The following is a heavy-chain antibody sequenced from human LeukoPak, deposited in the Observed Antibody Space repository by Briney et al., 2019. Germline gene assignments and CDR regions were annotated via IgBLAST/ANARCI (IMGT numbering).Heavy chain of an antibody. J-gene: IGHJ4*02. D-gene: IGHD2-2*01. V-gene: IGHV4-61*01. CDR1: GYSISSGYY. Sequence: SETLSLTCAVSGYSISSGYYWSWIRQPPGKGLEWIGYIYYSGSTTYNPSLKSRVTISVDTSKNQFSLKLSSVTAADTAVYYCARGEYCSRTSCYRWPYDYWGQGTLVTVSS. CDR3: ARGEYCSRTSCYRWPYDY. CDR2: IYYSGST.